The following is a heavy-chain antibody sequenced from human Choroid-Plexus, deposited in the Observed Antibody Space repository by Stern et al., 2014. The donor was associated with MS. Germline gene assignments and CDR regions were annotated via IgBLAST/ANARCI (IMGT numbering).Heavy chain of an antibody. CDR1: GFTFGSCA. V-gene: IGHV3-30*18. J-gene: IGHJ5*02. Sequence: VHLVESGGGVVQPGRPLRLSCVVSGFTFGSCAMHWVRQAPGKGLEWVAGVSYDGSNKYYADSVKGRFTISRDNSQNTLYMQMSSLIPEDTAVYYCAKDRQYLTYFFDHWGQGSLVTVSS. CDR3: AKDRQYLTYFFDH. D-gene: IGHD2/OR15-2a*01. CDR2: VSYDGSNK.